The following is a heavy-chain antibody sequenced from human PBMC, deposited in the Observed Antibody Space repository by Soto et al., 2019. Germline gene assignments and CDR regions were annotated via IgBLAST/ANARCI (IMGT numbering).Heavy chain of an antibody. CDR1: GGSFSGYY. J-gene: IGHJ6*02. V-gene: IGHV4-34*01. CDR3: ASVSGSYYYGMDV. CDR2: INHSGST. Sequence: SETLSLTCAVYGGSFSGYYWTWIRQPPGTGLEWIGEINHSGSTNYNPSLKSRVTISVDKSKNQFSLKLNSVTAADTAVYYCASVSGSYYYGMDVWGQGTTVTVSS.